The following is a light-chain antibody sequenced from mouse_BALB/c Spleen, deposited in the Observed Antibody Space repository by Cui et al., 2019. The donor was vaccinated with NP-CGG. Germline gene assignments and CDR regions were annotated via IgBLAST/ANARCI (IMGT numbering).Light chain of an antibody. J-gene: IGLJ1*01. CDR3: ALWYSNHWV. V-gene: IGLV1*01. CDR1: TGAVTTSNY. Sequence: QAFVPLEFALPTSPGKTVTLTCRSSTGAVTTSNYANWVQEKPDHLFTGLIGGTNNRAPGVPARFSGSLIGDKAALTITGAQTEDEAIYFCALWYSNHWVFGGGTKLTVL. CDR2: GTN.